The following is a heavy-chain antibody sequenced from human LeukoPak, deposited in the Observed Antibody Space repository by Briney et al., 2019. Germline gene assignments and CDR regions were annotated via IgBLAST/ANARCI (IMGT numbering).Heavy chain of an antibody. Sequence: SETLSLTCSVSGGSISSYYWSWIRQPPGKGLEWIGYIYYSGSTNYNPSLKSRVTISVDTSKNQFSLKLSSVSAARTALYDWARHGSGSSTFGYWGQGTLATVSS. D-gene: IGHD1-26*01. CDR2: IYYSGST. J-gene: IGHJ4*02. CDR1: GGSISSYY. V-gene: IGHV4-59*08. CDR3: ARHGSGSSTFGY.